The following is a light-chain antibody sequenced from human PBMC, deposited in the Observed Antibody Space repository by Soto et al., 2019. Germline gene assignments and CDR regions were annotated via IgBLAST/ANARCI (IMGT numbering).Light chain of an antibody. CDR2: TTS. J-gene: IGKJ2*01. CDR1: QNIDIY. Sequence: DVQMTQSASSLSASVGDRVTITCRASQNIDIYLNWYQQKPGRPPTLLIYTTSRLQSGVPTRFSGSGSGTDFTLTISNLQPEDFATYSCHQSYITPPAFGQGTKVDIK. V-gene: IGKV1-39*01. CDR3: HQSYITPPA.